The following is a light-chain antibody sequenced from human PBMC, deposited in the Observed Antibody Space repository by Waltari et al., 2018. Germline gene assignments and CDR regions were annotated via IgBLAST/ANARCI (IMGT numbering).Light chain of an antibody. J-gene: IGLJ2*01. V-gene: IGLV2-14*01. CDR3: SSYTRSSTWV. CDR1: ISDVGAYKY. Sequence: QSALTQPASVSGSPGQSITISCTGTISDVGAYKYVSWYQHHPGKAPTPMIYEATNRPSGISNRFSGSKSGNTASLTISGLQAEDEADYYCSSYTRSSTWVFGGGTKLTVL. CDR2: EAT.